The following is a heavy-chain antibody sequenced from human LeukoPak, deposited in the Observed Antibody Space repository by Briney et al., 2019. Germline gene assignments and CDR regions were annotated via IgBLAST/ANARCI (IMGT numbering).Heavy chain of an antibody. J-gene: IGHJ2*01. CDR2: IYTSGST. Sequence: PSETLSLTCTVSGGSISSGSYYWSWIRQPAGKGLEWIGRIYTSGSTNYNPSLRSRVTISVDTSKNQFSLKLSSVTAADTAVYYCARMMAARPTGFDLWGRGTLVTVSS. CDR3: ARMMAARPTGFDL. D-gene: IGHD6-6*01. V-gene: IGHV4-61*02. CDR1: GGSISSGSYY.